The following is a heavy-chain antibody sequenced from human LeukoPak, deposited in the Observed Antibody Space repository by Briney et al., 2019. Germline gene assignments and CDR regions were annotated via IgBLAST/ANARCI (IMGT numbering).Heavy chain of an antibody. CDR3: ARDRGRGGVYFDY. CDR1: GGSINSGGYS. D-gene: IGHD3-16*01. J-gene: IGHJ4*02. CDR2: IYHTGST. Sequence: PSETLSLTCAVSGGSINSGGYSWSWIRQPPGKGLEWIGYIYHTGSTSYIPSLKTRVTISLDRSKNQFSLKLTSVTPADTAVYYCARDRGRGGVYFDYWGQGNLVTVSS. V-gene: IGHV4-30-2*01.